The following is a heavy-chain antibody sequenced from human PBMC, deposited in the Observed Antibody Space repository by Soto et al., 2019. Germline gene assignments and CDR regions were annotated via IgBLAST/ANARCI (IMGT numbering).Heavy chain of an antibody. D-gene: IGHD1-26*01. CDR3: AREDGIDRDFEI. CDR2: IYYSGST. V-gene: IGHV4-30-4*01. Sequence: PSETLSLTCTVSGGSISSGDYYWSWIRQPPGKGLEWIGYIYYSGSTYYNPSLKSRVTISVDTSKNQFSLKLSSVTAADTAVYYCAREDGIDRDFEIRGQGKMVTVSS. CDR1: GGSISSGDYY. J-gene: IGHJ3*02.